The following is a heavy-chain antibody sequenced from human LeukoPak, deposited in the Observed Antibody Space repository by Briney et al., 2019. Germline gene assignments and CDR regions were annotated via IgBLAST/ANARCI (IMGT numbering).Heavy chain of an antibody. J-gene: IGHJ4*02. Sequence: SETLSLTCTVSGGSISSYYWSWIRRPAGKGLEWIGRIYTSGSTNYNPSLKSRVTMSVDTSKNQFSLKLSSVTAADTAVYYCARGDALGGYFDYWGQGTLVTVSS. D-gene: IGHD2-15*01. CDR3: ARGDALGGYFDY. CDR2: IYTSGST. V-gene: IGHV4-4*07. CDR1: GGSISSYY.